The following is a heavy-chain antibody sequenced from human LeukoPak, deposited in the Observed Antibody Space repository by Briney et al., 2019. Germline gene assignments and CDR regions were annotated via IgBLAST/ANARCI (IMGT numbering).Heavy chain of an antibody. D-gene: IGHD3-22*01. J-gene: IGHJ4*02. CDR3: ARCSPGDSSNFYAVLQY. CDR1: GGTFSSYA. Sequence: SVKVSCKASGGTFSSYAVSWVRLTPGQGLEWLGGIIPVFGTTTYAQKFQAKVTMTADKSTNTAYLEISSLTSDDSAVYYCARCSPGDSSNFYAVLQYWGQGTQVTVST. V-gene: IGHV1-69*06. CDR2: IIPVFGTT.